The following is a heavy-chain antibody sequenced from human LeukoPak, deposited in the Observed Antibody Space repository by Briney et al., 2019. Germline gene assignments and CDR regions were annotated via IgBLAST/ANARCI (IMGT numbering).Heavy chain of an antibody. V-gene: IGHV3-23*01. J-gene: IGHJ6*03. CDR3: AKNADRGAYCRGGSCYPYYYYYMDV. CDR1: GITFSSYG. D-gene: IGHD2-15*01. Sequence: PGGTLRLSCAASGITFSSYGMSWARQAPGKGLEWVSSISHTGGSPYYADSVKGRFTVSRDNSKNTLYLQMNSLTVEDTAIYYCAKNADRGAYCRGGSCYPYYYYYMDVWGTGTTVTISS. CDR2: ISHTGGSP.